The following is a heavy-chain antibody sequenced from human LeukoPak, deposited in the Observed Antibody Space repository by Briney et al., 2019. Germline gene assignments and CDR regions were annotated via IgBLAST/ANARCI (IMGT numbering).Heavy chain of an antibody. CDR1: GFTFSSYA. Sequence: PGRSLRLSCAASGFTFSSYAMHWVRQAPGKGLEWVAVISYDGTNKYYADSVKGRFTISRDNSKNTLYLQMNSLRTEDMALYYCAKASGSHCSSTSCPFDYWGQGTLVTVSS. J-gene: IGHJ4*02. D-gene: IGHD2-2*01. CDR3: AKASGSHCSSTSCPFDY. V-gene: IGHV3-30-3*01. CDR2: ISYDGTNK.